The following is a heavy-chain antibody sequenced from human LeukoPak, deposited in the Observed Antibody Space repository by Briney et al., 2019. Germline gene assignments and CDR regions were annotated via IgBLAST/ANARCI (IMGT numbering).Heavy chain of an antibody. Sequence: TGGSLRLSCAASGFTFDDYAMHWVRQAPGKGLEWVSGISWNSGSIGYADSVKGRFTISRDNAKNSLYLQMNSLRAEDTALYYCAKEGIDQPFDYWGQGTLVTVSS. CDR2: ISWNSGSI. V-gene: IGHV3-9*01. CDR3: AKEGIDQPFDY. J-gene: IGHJ4*02. CDR1: GFTFDDYA. D-gene: IGHD2-15*01.